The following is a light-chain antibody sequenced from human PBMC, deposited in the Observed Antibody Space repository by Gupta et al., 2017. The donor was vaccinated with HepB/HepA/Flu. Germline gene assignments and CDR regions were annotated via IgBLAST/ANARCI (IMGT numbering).Light chain of an antibody. V-gene: IGLV3-1*01. Sequence: SYELTQPPSGSVSPGQPASITCSGDKLGDKYACWDQQKPGQSHVLVIYQDSKRPSGIPERFSGSNSGNTATLTISGTQAMDEDDYYCQAWDSSNVVFGGGTKLTVL. CDR1: KLGDKY. CDR3: QAWDSSNVV. J-gene: IGLJ2*01. CDR2: QDS.